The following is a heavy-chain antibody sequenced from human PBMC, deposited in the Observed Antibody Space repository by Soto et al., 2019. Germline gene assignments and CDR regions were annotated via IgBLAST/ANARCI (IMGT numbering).Heavy chain of an antibody. V-gene: IGHV3-33*01. J-gene: IGHJ6*03. D-gene: IGHD6-19*01. CDR2: IWYDGSNK. CDR3: ARDEQWLVLGYYYYMDV. Sequence: GGSLRLSCAASGFTFSSYGMHWVRQAPGKGLEWVAVIWYDGSNKYYADSVKGQFTISRDNSKNTLYLQMNSLRAEDTAVYYCARDEQWLVLGYYYYMDVWGKGTTVTVSS. CDR1: GFTFSSYG.